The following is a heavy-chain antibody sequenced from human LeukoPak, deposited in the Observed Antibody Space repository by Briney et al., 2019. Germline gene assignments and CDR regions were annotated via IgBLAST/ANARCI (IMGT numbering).Heavy chain of an antibody. D-gene: IGHD3-22*01. CDR3: ARGGGWRRHYYDSSGYSQANWFDP. CDR2: ISPSGST. CDR1: GGSFSGYY. V-gene: IGHV4-34*01. Sequence: SETLSLTCAVYGGSFSGYYWSWIRQPPGKGLEWIGEISPSGSTYYNPSLKSRVTISVDTSKNQFSLKLSSVTAADTAVYYCARGGGWRRHYYDSSGYSQANWFDPWGQGTLVTVSS. J-gene: IGHJ5*02.